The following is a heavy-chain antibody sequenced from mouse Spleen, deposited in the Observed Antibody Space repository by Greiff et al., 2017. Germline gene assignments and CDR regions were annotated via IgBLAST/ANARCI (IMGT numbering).Heavy chain of an antibody. J-gene: IGHJ1*01. CDR2: ISSGGGNT. V-gene: IGHV5-9*04. CDR1: GFTFSSYA. Sequence: EVNVVESGGGLVKLGGSLKLSCAASGFTFSSYAMSWVRQTPEKRLEWVATISSGGGNTYYPDSVKGRFTISRDNAKNTLYLQMSSLKSEDTAMYYCARLSMVTPSYWYFDVWGAGTTVTVSS. D-gene: IGHD2-10*02. CDR3: ARLSMVTPSYWYFDV.